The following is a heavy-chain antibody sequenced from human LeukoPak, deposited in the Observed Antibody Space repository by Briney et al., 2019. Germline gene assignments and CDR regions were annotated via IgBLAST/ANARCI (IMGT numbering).Heavy chain of an antibody. CDR2: ISGSGGST. V-gene: IGHV3-23*01. J-gene: IGHJ4*02. D-gene: IGHD6-13*01. CDR3: ARGYSSSWYVALDY. CDR1: GFTFSSYA. Sequence: GGSLRLSCAASGFTFSSYAMSWVRQAPGKGLEWVSAISGSGGSTYYADSVKGRFTISRDNSKNTLYLQMNSLRAEDTAVYYCARGYSSSWYVALDYWGQGTLVTVSS.